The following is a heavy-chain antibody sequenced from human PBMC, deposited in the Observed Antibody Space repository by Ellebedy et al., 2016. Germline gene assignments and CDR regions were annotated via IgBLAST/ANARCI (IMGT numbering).Heavy chain of an antibody. CDR3: ANPYDFWSGYYSAAFDY. Sequence: GESLKISXAASGFTFSSYSMNWVRQAPGKGLEWVSSISSSSSYIYYADSVKGRFTISRDNSKNTLYLQMNSLRAEDTAVYYCANPYDFWSGYYSAAFDYWGQGTLFTVSS. J-gene: IGHJ4*02. D-gene: IGHD3-3*01. V-gene: IGHV3-21*04. CDR1: GFTFSSYS. CDR2: ISSSSSYI.